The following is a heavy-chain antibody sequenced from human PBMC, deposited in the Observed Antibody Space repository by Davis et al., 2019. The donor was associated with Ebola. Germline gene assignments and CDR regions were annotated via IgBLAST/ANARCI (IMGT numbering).Heavy chain of an antibody. CDR2: ISAYNGNT. J-gene: IGHJ6*02. D-gene: IGHD4-17*01. V-gene: IGHV1-18*01. CDR1: GYTFTSYG. Sequence: ASVKVSCKASGYTFTSYGISWVRQAPGQGLEWMGWISAYNGNTNYAQKLQGRVTMTRNTSISTAYMELSSLRSEDTAVYYCARGGILYGDQNYYYYYGMDVWGQGTTVTVSS. CDR3: ARGGILYGDQNYYYYYGMDV.